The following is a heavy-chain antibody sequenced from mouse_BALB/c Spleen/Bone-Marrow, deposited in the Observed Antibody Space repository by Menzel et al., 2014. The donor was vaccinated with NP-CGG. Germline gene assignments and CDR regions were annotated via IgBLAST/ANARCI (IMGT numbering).Heavy chain of an antibody. V-gene: IGHV1S81*02. CDR2: INPSNGGT. D-gene: IGHD5-1-1*01. CDR3: TRSKYGHWYLDV. CDR1: GYSFTRYY. J-gene: IGHJ1*01. Sequence: VQRVESGAELVKPGASVKLSCKASGYSFTRYYMYWVKQRPGQGLEWIGEINPSNGGTNFNEKFKSKATLTVDKSSSTAYMQFSSLTSEDSAVYYCTRSKYGHWYLDVWGARNTVTVPS.